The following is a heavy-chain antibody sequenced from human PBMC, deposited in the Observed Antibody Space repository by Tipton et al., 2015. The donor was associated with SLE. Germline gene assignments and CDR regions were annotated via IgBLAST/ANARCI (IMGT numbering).Heavy chain of an antibody. D-gene: IGHD5-12*01. CDR2: ISGAGGTT. CDR3: AKEGGWVNDDFDI. J-gene: IGHJ3*02. V-gene: IGHV3-23*01. CDR1: GFTFSSYA. Sequence: GSLRLSCSGSGFTFSSYAMDWVRQVPGKGLEWISAISGAGGTTYYAGSVKGRLTISRDNSRNTLYLRMDTLRVEDSAIYYCAKEGGWVNDDFDIWGQGTRVFVSS.